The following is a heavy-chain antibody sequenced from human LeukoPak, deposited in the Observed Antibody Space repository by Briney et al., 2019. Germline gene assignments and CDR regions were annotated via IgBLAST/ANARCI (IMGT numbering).Heavy chain of an antibody. CDR3: AINPRYPENY. CDR2: ISGSGSST. J-gene: IGHJ4*02. CDR1: GFTFSSYA. D-gene: IGHD1-14*01. Sequence: GGSLRLSCAASGFTFSSYAMIWVRQAPWKGLEWVSVISGSGSSTYYSDSVKGRFTISRDNSKNTLYLQMNSLRAEDTAVYYCAINPRYPENYWGQGTLVTVSS. V-gene: IGHV3-23*01.